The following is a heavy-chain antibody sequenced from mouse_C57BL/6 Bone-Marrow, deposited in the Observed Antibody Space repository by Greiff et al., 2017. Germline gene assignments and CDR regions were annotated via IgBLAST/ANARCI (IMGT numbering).Heavy chain of an antibody. D-gene: IGHD2-4*01. CDR3: ARSYDYGFAY. V-gene: IGHV1-54*01. Sequence: QVQPQQSGAELVRPGTSVKVSCKASGYAFTNYLIEWVKQRPGQGLEWIGVINPGSGGTNYNEKFKGKATLTADKSSSTAYLQLSSLTSEDSAVYFCARSYDYGFAYWGQGTLVTVSA. CDR2: INPGSGGT. CDR1: GYAFTNYL. J-gene: IGHJ3*01.